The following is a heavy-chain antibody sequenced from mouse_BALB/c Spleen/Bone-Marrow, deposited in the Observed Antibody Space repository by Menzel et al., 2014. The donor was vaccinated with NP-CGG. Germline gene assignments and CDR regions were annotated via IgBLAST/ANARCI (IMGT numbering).Heavy chain of an antibody. D-gene: IGHD3-1*01. V-gene: IGHV1-84*02. CDR3: ANLGRYAMDY. CDR1: GYTFTDYY. CDR2: IYPGSDST. J-gene: IGHJ4*01. Sequence: VQLVESGPELVKPGASVKISCKASGYTFTDYYINWVKQKPGQGLEWIGWIYPGSDSTKYNEKFKGKATLTVDTSSSPAYMQLSSLTSEDTAVYFCANLGRYAMDYWGQGTSVTVSS.